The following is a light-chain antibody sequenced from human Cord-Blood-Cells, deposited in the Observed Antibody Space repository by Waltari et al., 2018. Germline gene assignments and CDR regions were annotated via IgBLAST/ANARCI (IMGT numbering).Light chain of an antibody. V-gene: IGLV2-11*01. CDR2: DVS. CDR3: CSYAGSYTVV. Sequence: QSALTQPRSVSASPGQSVTISCTVTSTAVGGYNYVSWYPQQPGKAPQLMIYDVSKRPSGVPDRFSGSNSGNTASLTISGLQAEDEADYYCCSYAGSYTVVFGGGTKLTVL. J-gene: IGLJ2*01. CDR1: STAVGGYNY.